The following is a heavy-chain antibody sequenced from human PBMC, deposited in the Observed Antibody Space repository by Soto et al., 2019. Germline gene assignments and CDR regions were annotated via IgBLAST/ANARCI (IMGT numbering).Heavy chain of an antibody. CDR2: IYYSGST. D-gene: IGHD4-17*01. V-gene: IGHV4-39*01. Sequence: LSLTCTVSGGSISSSSYYWGWIRQPPGKGLEWIGSIYYSGSTYYNPSLKSRVTISVDTSKNQFSLKLSSVTAADTAAYYCARHEGDYGDYHFDDRGQGTLVTVSS. J-gene: IGHJ4*02. CDR1: GGSISSSSYY. CDR3: ARHEGDYGDYHFDD.